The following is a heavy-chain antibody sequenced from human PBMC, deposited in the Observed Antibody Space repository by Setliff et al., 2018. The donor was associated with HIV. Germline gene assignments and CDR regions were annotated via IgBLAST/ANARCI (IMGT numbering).Heavy chain of an antibody. CDR3: ATLRPYDILTGSPFDY. Sequence: SVKVSCKASGGNFRSYGISWVRQAPGQGLEWMGGIIPMSGVPKYAQKFQGRVTITADKSTSTAYMELSRLRSDDTAVYYCATLRPYDILTGSPFDYWGQGTLVTVSS. V-gene: IGHV1-69*10. D-gene: IGHD3-9*01. CDR1: GGNFRSYG. CDR2: IIPMSGVP. J-gene: IGHJ4*02.